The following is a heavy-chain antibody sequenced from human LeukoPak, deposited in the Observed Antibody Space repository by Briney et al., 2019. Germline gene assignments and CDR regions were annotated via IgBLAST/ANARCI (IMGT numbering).Heavy chain of an antibody. CDR1: GGTFSSYA. CDR3: ARVYYDYVWGSYRHTFDY. CDR2: INPNSGGT. D-gene: IGHD3-16*02. J-gene: IGHJ4*02. V-gene: IGHV1-2*02. Sequence: ASVKVSCKASGGTFSSYAISWVRQAPGQGLEWMGWINPNSGGTNYAQKFQGRVTMTRDTSISTAYMELSRLRSDDTAVYYCARVYYDYVWGSYRHTFDYWGQGTLVTVSS.